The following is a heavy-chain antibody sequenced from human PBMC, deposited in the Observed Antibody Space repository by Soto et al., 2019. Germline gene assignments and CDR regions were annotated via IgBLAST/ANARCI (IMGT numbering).Heavy chain of an antibody. J-gene: IGHJ3*02. Sequence: SETLSLTCTVSGGSISSYYWSWIRQPPGKGLEWIGYIYYSGSTNYNPSLKSRVTISVDTSKNQFSLKLSSVTAADTAVYYCARLRYYDSSGYYLLDAFDIWGQGTMVTVSS. V-gene: IGHV4-59*01. CDR3: ARLRYYDSSGYYLLDAFDI. D-gene: IGHD3-22*01. CDR1: GGSISSYY. CDR2: IYYSGST.